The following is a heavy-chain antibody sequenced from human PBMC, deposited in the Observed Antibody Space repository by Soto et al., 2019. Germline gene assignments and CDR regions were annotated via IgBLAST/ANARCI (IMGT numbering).Heavy chain of an antibody. CDR2: MNPNSGNT. Sequence: ASVKVSRKASGYTFASYDINWVRQATGQGLEWMGWMNPNSGNTGYAQKFQGRVTMTRNTSISTAYMELSSLRSEDTAVYYCARGSNYDFWSGPQHPDAFDIWGQGTMVTVSS. V-gene: IGHV1-8*01. D-gene: IGHD3-3*01. CDR1: GYTFASYD. CDR3: ARGSNYDFWSGPQHPDAFDI. J-gene: IGHJ3*02.